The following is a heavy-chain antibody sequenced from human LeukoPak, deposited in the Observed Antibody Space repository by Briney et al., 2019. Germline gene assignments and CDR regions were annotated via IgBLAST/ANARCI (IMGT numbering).Heavy chain of an antibody. D-gene: IGHD2-2*01. CDR2: INPNSGGT. CDR3: ARGNVVVPAALGY. CDR1: GYTFTGYY. V-gene: IGHV1-2*02. Sequence: ASVKVSCKASGYTFTGYYMHWVRQAPGQGLEWMGWINPNSGGTNYAQKFQGRVTMTRDTSISTAYMELSRLRSDDTAVCYCARGNVVVPAALGYWGQGTLVTVSS. J-gene: IGHJ4*02.